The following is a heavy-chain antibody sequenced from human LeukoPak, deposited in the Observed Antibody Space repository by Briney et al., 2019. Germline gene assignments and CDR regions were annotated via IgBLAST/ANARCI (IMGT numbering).Heavy chain of an antibody. D-gene: IGHD3-10*01. V-gene: IGHV3-9*01. Sequence: SGRSLRLSCAASGFTFDDYAMHWVRQAPGKGLEWVSGISWNSGSIGYADSVKGRFTISRDNAKNSLYLQMNSLRAEDTALYYCAKGVLLWFGDPSDYFDYWGQGTLVAVSS. CDR3: AKGVLLWFGDPSDYFDY. CDR1: GFTFDDYA. CDR2: ISWNSGSI. J-gene: IGHJ4*02.